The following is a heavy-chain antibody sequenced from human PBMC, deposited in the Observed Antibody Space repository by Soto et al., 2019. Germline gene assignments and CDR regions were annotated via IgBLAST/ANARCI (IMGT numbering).Heavy chain of an antibody. CDR2: ISSNGGST. J-gene: IGHJ4*02. CDR1: GFTFSSYA. Sequence: GGSLRLSSSASGFTFSSYAMHWFRQAPGKGLEYVSAISSNGGSTYYADSVKGRFTISRDNSKNTLYLQMSSLRAEDTAVYYCVKEFQRRFDYWGQGTLVTVSS. CDR3: VKEFQRRFDY. V-gene: IGHV3-64D*06.